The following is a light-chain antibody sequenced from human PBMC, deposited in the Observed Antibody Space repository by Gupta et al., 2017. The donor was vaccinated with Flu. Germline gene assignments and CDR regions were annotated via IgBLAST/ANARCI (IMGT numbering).Light chain of an antibody. CDR3: QQYDKLPQT. V-gene: IGKV1-33*01. CDR1: QDSSNY. Sequence: DIQMTQSPSSLSASVGDRVTITCQASQDSSNYLNWYQQKPGKAPKLLIYDASNLETGVPSRFSGRGSGTDFTFTISSLQPEDIATYYCQQYDKLPQTCGGGTKVEIK. J-gene: IGKJ4*01. CDR2: DAS.